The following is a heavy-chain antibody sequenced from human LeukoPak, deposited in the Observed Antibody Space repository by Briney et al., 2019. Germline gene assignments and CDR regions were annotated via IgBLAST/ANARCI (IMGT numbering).Heavy chain of an antibody. J-gene: IGHJ6*02. Sequence: TLSLTCAVSGGPISSGGYSWSWIRQPPGQGPEWIGYIYHSGSTYYNPSLKSRVTISVDRSKNQFSLKLSSVTAADTAVYYCARDLWQQLGMDVWGQGTTVTVSS. D-gene: IGHD6-13*01. CDR2: IYHSGST. CDR3: ARDLWQQLGMDV. CDR1: GGPISSGGYS. V-gene: IGHV4-30-2*01.